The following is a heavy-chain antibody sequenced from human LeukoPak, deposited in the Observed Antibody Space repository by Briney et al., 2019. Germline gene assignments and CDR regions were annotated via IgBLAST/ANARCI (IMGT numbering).Heavy chain of an antibody. CDR3: ERRWVSASNFDS. Sequence: GGSLRLSCAASGFTFTTYWMSWVRQAPGKGLEWVANIQQDGSEKYYVDSVKGRFTISRDNAKNSLYLQMNSLRVEDTAVYYCERRWVSASNFDSWGQGTLATVSS. D-gene: IGHD6-13*01. CDR1: GFTFTTYW. V-gene: IGHV3-7*01. J-gene: IGHJ4*02. CDR2: IQQDGSEK.